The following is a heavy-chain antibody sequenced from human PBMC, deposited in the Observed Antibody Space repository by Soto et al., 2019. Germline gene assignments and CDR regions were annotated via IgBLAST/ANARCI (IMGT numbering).Heavy chain of an antibody. J-gene: IGHJ4*02. D-gene: IGHD1-26*01. V-gene: IGHV1-2*04. CDR1: GYTFTGYY. CDR3: ARGRSGGSYYFDY. CDR2: INPNSGGT. Sequence: ASVKVSCKASGYTFTGYYMHWVRLAPGQGLEWMGWINPNSGGTNYAQKFQGWGTMTRDTSISTAYMELSRLRSDDTAVYYCARGRSGGSYYFDYWGQGTLVTVFS.